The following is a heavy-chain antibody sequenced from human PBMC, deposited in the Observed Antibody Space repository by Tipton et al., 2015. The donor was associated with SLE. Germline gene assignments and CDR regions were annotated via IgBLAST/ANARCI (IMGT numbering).Heavy chain of an antibody. J-gene: IGHJ4*02. Sequence: GLVKPSETLSLTCTVSGDSISGYYWSWIRQPPGKGLEWIGYIYYSGSTNYNPSLKSRVTISVDTSKNQFSLKLSSVTAADTAVYYCARGVYDFWTPHFDYWGQGTLVTVSS. V-gene: IGHV4-59*01. CDR2: IYYSGST. CDR1: GDSISGYY. CDR3: ARGVYDFWTPHFDY. D-gene: IGHD3-3*01.